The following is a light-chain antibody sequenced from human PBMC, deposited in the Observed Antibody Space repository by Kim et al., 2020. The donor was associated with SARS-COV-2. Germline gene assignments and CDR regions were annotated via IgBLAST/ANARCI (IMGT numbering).Light chain of an antibody. J-gene: IGLJ3*02. Sequence: SVRLTVTLRSGHSSYIIAWHQEHPGKAPRDFMKLEGSGSYNKGGGVPDRFSGSSSGADRYLTISDLQSEDEADYYCETWDSNTHWVFGGGTQLTVL. CDR3: ETWDSNTHWV. V-gene: IGLV4-60*03. CDR1: SGHSSYI. CDR2: LEGSGSY.